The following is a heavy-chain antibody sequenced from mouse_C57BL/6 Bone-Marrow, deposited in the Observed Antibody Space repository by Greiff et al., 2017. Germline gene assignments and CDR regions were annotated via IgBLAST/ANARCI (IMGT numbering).Heavy chain of an antibody. D-gene: IGHD2-5*01. Sequence: QVQLQQPGAELVKPGASVKMSCKASGYTFTSYWITWVKQRPGQGLEWIGDIYPGSGSTNYNEKFKSKATLTVDKSSSTAYMQLSSLTSEDSAVYYCARPYYSNYTYFDDWGKGTTVTVSS. CDR2: IYPGSGST. J-gene: IGHJ1*03. CDR3: ARPYYSNYTYFDD. V-gene: IGHV1-55*01. CDR1: GYTFTSYW.